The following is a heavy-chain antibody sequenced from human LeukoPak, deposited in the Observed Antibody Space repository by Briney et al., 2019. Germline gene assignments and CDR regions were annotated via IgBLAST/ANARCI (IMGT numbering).Heavy chain of an antibody. CDR1: GGSISSSSYD. J-gene: IGHJ5*02. D-gene: IGHD5-12*01. CDR2: IYYSGTP. Sequence: PSESLSLTCRVSGGSISSSSYDWGWIRRPPGKGREWIASIYYSGTPHYNPALKSRVTMSVDTYKNQFSLKLSAVTAADTAVYYCARQFHGSGYVDDLWGQGTLVTVSS. CDR3: ARQFHGSGYVDDL. V-gene: IGHV4-39*01.